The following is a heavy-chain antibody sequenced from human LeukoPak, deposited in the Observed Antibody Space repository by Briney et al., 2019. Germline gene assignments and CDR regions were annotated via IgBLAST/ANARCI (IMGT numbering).Heavy chain of an antibody. CDR2: FDPEDGET. CDR1: GYTLTELS. J-gene: IGHJ5*02. V-gene: IGHV1-24*01. CDR3: ATVRVGRYYGSGRIYPNWFDP. D-gene: IGHD3-10*01. Sequence: ASVKVSCKVSGYTLTELSMHWVRQAPGKGLEWMGGFDPEDGETIYAQKFQGRVTMTEDTSTDTAYMELSSLRSEDTAVYYCATVRVGRYYGSGRIYPNWFDPWGQGTLVTVSS.